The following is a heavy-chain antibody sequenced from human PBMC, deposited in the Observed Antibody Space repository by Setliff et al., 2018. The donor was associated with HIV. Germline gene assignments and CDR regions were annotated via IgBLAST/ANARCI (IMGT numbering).Heavy chain of an antibody. CDR1: GFSLGDFG. V-gene: IGHV3-49*04. CDR2: IRHQAHCETT. CDR3: TRDRVATTSLLYYFDY. Sequence: GSLRLSCAVSGFSLGDFGISWVRQAPGKGLEWVGFIRHQAHCETTEYAASVKDRFFISRDDSKSIAYLQMNSLKAEDTAIYYCTRDRVATTSLLYYFDYWGQGILVTVSS. D-gene: IGHD5-12*01. J-gene: IGHJ4*02.